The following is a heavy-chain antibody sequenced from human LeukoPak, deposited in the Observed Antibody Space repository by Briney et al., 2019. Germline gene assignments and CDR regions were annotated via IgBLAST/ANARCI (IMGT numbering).Heavy chain of an antibody. D-gene: IGHD6-13*01. CDR3: ARGYSSSWYYFDY. J-gene: IGHJ4*02. V-gene: IGHV1-69*13. Sequence: EASVKVSCKASGGTFSSYAISWVRQAPGQGLEWMGGIIPIFGTANHAQKFQGRVTITADESTSTAYMELSSLRSEDTAVYYCARGYSSSWYYFDYWGQGTLVTVSS. CDR2: IIPIFGTA. CDR1: GGTFSSYA.